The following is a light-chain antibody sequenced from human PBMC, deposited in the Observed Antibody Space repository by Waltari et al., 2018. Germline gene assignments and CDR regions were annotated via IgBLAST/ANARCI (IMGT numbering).Light chain of an antibody. J-gene: IGLJ2*01. CDR3: CSYVGSNTLV. CDR1: SSDVGGYNY. Sequence: QSALTQPRSVSGSPGQSVTISCTGTSSDVGGYNYVSWYQQYPGKAPKLMIYDVNKRPSGVPAHFSGSKSDNTASLTISGLQAEDEADYYCCSYVGSNTLVFGGGTKVTVL. V-gene: IGLV2-11*01. CDR2: DVN.